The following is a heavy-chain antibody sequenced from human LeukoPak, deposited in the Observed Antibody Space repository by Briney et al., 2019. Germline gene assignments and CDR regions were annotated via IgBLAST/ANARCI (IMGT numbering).Heavy chain of an antibody. CDR3: ARANGIAVAGYYFDY. D-gene: IGHD6-19*01. J-gene: IGHJ4*02. Sequence: GASVTVSCKASGYTFTAYYMHWVRQAPGQGLEWMGWINPNNGDRNYAQKFQGRGTMTRDTSINTVYMEVSRLSSVTAADTAVYYCARANGIAVAGYYFDYWGQGTLVTVSS. CDR2: INPNNGDR. CDR1: GYTFTAYY. V-gene: IGHV1-2*02.